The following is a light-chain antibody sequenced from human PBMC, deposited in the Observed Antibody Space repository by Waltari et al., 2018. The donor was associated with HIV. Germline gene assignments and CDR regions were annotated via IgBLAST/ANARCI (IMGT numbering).Light chain of an antibody. V-gene: IGLV8-61*01. Sequence: QAVVTQEPSFSVSPGGTVTLTCGLSSGSVSTCYYPSWYQQTPGQAPRTLIYSTNSRSSGVPDRFSGSILGNQAALTITGAQADDESDYYCVLYMGSGIWVFGGGTKVTVL. CDR1: SGSVSTCYY. J-gene: IGLJ3*02. CDR2: STN. CDR3: VLYMGSGIWV.